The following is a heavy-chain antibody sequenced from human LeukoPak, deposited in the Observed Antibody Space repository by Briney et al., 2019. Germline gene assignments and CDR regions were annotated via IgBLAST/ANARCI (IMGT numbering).Heavy chain of an antibody. Sequence: KSSETLSLTCTVSGNSISNMNFYWGWIRQSPGTGLEWIGSVYSSRSTSYNYNPSLKSRVTISVDTSKNQFFLRLTSVSATDTAMYYCATDRSISWFYYWGQGTLVTVSS. CDR3: ATDRSISWFYY. CDR1: GNSISNMNFY. V-gene: IGHV4-39*01. J-gene: IGHJ4*02. D-gene: IGHD3-10*01. CDR2: VYSSRST.